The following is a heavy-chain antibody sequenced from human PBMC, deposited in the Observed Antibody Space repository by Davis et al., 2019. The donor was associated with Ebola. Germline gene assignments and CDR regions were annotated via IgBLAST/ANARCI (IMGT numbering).Heavy chain of an antibody. CDR1: GGSISSGDYY. J-gene: IGHJ5*02. V-gene: IGHV4-30-4*01. Sequence: PSETLSLTCTVSGGSISSGDYYWSWIRQPPGKGLEWIGYIYYSGSTYYNPSLKSRVTISVDTSKNQFSLKLSSVTAADTAVYYCAGLLTYYYDSNRGETWGQGTLVTVPS. CDR2: IYYSGST. CDR3: AGLLTYYYDSNRGET. D-gene: IGHD3-22*01.